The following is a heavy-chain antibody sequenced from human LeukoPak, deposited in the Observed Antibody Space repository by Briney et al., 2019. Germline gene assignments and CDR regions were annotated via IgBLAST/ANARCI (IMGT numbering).Heavy chain of an antibody. J-gene: IGHJ4*02. V-gene: IGHV3-30*04. CDR3: ASGGSGYDLDY. CDR2: ISYDGSNK. Sequence: GGSLRLSCAASGFTFSSYAMHWVRQAPGKGLEWVAVISYDGSNKYYADSVKGRFTISRDNSKNTLYLHMNSLRAEDTAVYYCASGGSGYDLDYWGQGTLVTVSS. D-gene: IGHD5-12*01. CDR1: GFTFSSYA.